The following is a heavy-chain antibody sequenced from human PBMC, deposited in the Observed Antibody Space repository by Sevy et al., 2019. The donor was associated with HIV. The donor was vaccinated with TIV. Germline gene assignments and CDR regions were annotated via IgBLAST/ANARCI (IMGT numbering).Heavy chain of an antibody. J-gene: IGHJ4*02. V-gene: IGHV3-30*18. D-gene: IGHD2-15*01. Sequence: GGSLRLSCAASKFTFKNYGMHWVRQAPGKGLEWLAVISYDGSKNSYKSSVKGRFSIARDNSNNTLFLQLNRLRPEDTAIYYCVKDQVPYSIAAIDFWGQGVLVTVSS. CDR1: KFTFKNYG. CDR3: VKDQVPYSIAAIDF. CDR2: ISYDGSKN.